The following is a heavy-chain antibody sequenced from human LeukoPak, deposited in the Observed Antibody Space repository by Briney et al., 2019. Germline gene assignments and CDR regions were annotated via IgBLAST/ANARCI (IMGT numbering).Heavy chain of an antibody. CDR3: ARTLPDYANDY. Sequence: GGSLRLSCAASGFTVSSNYMSWVRQAPGKGLEWVSVIYSGGSTYYADSVKGRFTISRDNSKNTLYLQMNSLRAEDTAVYYSARTLPDYANDYWGQGTLVTVSS. D-gene: IGHD4-17*01. J-gene: IGHJ4*02. V-gene: IGHV3-53*01. CDR1: GFTVSSNY. CDR2: IYSGGST.